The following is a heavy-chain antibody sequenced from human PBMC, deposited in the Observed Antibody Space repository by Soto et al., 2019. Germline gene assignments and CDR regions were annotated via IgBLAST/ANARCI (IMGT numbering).Heavy chain of an antibody. Sequence: ASVKVSCKASGYTFTGYYMHWVRQAPGQGLEWMGWINPNRGGTNYAQKFQGRVTMTRDTFISTAYKELSRLRSDDTAVYSCARVWGEYGTEGYCYYYGMDVWGQGTTVTVSS. J-gene: IGHJ6*02. D-gene: IGHD3-10*01. CDR1: GYTFTGYY. CDR2: INPNRGGT. V-gene: IGHV1-2*02. CDR3: ARVWGEYGTEGYCYYYGMDV.